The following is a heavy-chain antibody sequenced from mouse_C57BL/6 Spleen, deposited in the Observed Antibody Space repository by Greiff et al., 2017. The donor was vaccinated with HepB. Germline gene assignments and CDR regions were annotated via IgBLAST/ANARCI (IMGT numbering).Heavy chain of an antibody. CDR1: GYTFTDYE. Sequence: VQLQQSGAELVRPGASVTLSCKASGYTFTDYEMHWVKQTPVHGLEWIGAIDPETGGTAYNQKFKGKAILTADKSSSTASMELRSLTSEDSAVYYCTRSGLITTETGYFDVWGTGTTVTVSS. CDR2: IDPETGGT. CDR3: TRSGLITTETGYFDV. D-gene: IGHD1-1*01. J-gene: IGHJ1*03. V-gene: IGHV1-15*01.